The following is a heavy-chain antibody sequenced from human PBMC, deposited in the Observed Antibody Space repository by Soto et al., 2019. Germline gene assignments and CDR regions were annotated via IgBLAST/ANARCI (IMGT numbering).Heavy chain of an antibody. J-gene: IGHJ6*02. Sequence: ASVKVSCKASGYTFTSYYMHWVRQAPGQGLDWMGIINPSGGSTSYAQKFQGRVTMTRDTSTSTVYMELSSLRSEDTAVYYCAGPDGTSCSSCLYYYGMDVWGQGTTVTVSS. CDR2: INPSGGST. CDR1: GYTFTSYY. D-gene: IGHD2-2*01. V-gene: IGHV1-46*01. CDR3: AGPDGTSCSSCLYYYGMDV.